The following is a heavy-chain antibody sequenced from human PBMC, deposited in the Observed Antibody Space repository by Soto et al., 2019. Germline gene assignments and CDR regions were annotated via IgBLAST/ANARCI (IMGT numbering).Heavy chain of an antibody. CDR1: GFTFSSYA. J-gene: IGHJ4*02. CDR3: VKGRNLYYFDY. V-gene: IGHV3-64D*06. Sequence: GGSLRLSCSASGFTFSSYAMHWVRQAPGKGLEYVSAISSNGGSTYYADSVKGRFTISRDNSKNTLYLQMSSLRAEDTAVYYCVKGRNLYYFDYWGQGTLVTVSS. CDR2: ISSNGGST.